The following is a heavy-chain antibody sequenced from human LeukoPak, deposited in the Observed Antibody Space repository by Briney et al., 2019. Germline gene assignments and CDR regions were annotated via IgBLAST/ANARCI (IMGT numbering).Heavy chain of an antibody. CDR2: ISSSSSYT. Sequence: GGSLRLSCAASGFTFSDYYMSWIRQAPGKGLEWVSYISSSSSYTNYADSVKGRFTISRVNAKNSLYLQMNSLRAEDTAVYYCARQNSSSWYHYYYYYYGMDVWGKGTTVTVSS. CDR3: ARQNSSSWYHYYYYYYGMDV. J-gene: IGHJ6*04. V-gene: IGHV3-11*06. CDR1: GFTFSDYY. D-gene: IGHD6-13*01.